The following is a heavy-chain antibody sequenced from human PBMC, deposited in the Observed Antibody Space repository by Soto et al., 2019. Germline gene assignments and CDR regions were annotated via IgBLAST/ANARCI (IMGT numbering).Heavy chain of an antibody. D-gene: IGHD2-15*01. J-gene: IGHJ4*02. CDR2: ISYDGSNK. V-gene: IGHV3-30-3*01. CDR1: GFTFSSYA. Sequence: QVQLVESGGGVVQPGRSLRLSCAASGFTFSSYAMHWVRQAPGKGLEWVAVISYDGSNKYYADSVKGRFTISRDNSKNTLYLQMNSLRAEDTAVYYCVREVVVVAATSLDYWGQGTLVTVSS. CDR3: VREVVVVAATSLDY.